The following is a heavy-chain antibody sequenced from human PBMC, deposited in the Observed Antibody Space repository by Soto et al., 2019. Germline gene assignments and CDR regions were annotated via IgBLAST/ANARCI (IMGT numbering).Heavy chain of an antibody. Sequence: GGSLRLSCAASGFTFSSYGMHWVRQAPGKGLEWVAFISYDGSNKYYADFVKGRITFSRDNSKNTLYLQMNSLRAEDTAVYYCAKSDRSGGPDAFDIWGQGTMVTVSS. J-gene: IGHJ3*02. CDR3: AKSDRSGGPDAFDI. V-gene: IGHV3-30*18. CDR1: GFTFSSYG. CDR2: ISYDGSNK. D-gene: IGHD2-15*01.